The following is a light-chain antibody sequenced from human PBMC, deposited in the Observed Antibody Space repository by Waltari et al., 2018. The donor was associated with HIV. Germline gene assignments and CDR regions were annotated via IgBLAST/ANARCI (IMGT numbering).Light chain of an antibody. Sequence: IQLTQSPSFLSASVGDTVTITCRDNQGITNHLAWYQQKPGKAPNLLIFAASTLQSGVPSRFSGSGSGTQFTLTISSLQPDDFAVYYCQHLHTYPITFGQGTRLDIK. V-gene: IGKV1-9*01. CDR2: AAS. CDR1: QGITNH. J-gene: IGKJ5*01. CDR3: QHLHTYPIT.